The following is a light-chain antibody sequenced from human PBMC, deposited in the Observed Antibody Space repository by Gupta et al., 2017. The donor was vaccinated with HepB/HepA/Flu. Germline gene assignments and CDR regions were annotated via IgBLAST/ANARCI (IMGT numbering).Light chain of an antibody. V-gene: IGKV3D-11*02. CDR3: QQRNNRQPSLT. J-gene: IGKJ4*01. Sequence: EIVLTQSPATLSLSPGERATLSCRASQSVSRYLAWYQQKPGQAPRLLIYDASNRAQGIPASFSGSGSGTDIDLTIRSREPEDFEVYYCQQRNNRQPSLTFGRGTKVEIK. CDR2: DAS. CDR1: QSVSRY.